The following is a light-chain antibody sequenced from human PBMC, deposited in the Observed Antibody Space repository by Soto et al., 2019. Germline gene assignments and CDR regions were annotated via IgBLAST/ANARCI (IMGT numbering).Light chain of an antibody. CDR2: DAS. CDR3: QQYNSYLT. J-gene: IGKJ3*01. V-gene: IGKV1-5*01. Sequence: DIPMTQSPSNLSASVGDRVTITCRASQSISSWLAWYQQKPGKAPKLLIYDASSLESGVPSRFSGSGSGTDFTLTISSLQPDDFATYYCQQYNSYLTFGPGTKVDIK. CDR1: QSISSW.